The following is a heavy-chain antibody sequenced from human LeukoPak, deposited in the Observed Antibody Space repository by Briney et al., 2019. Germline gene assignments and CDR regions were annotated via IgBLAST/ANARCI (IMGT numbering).Heavy chain of an antibody. V-gene: IGHV3-30*03. Sequence: GGSLRLSCAASGFTFSSYGMHWVRQAPGKGLEWVAVISYDGSNKYYADSVKGRFTISRDNAKNSLYLQMNSLRVEDTAVYYCARKVGANTPMYYYYYMDVWGKGTTVNVPS. CDR2: ISYDGSNK. CDR3: ARKVGANTPMYYYYYMDV. J-gene: IGHJ6*03. CDR1: GFTFSSYG. D-gene: IGHD1-26*01.